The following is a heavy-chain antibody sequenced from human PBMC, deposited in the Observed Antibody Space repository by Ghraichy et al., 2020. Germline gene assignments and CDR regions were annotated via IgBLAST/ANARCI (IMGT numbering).Heavy chain of an antibody. Sequence: SQTLSLTCTVSGGSISSYYCNWIRQPPGRGLEWIGYIYYNGNTNYNPSLKSRVTISKDTSNNQFSLRLSSVTAADTAVYYCARGLNSGHYYYYYYMDVWGKGNTVTVSS. V-gene: IGHV4-59*01. J-gene: IGHJ6*03. CDR2: IYYNGNT. D-gene: IGHD1-26*01. CDR3: ARGLNSGHYYYYYYMDV. CDR1: GGSISSYY.